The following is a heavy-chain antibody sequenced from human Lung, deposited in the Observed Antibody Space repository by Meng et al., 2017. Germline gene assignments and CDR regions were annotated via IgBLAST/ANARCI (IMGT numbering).Heavy chain of an antibody. CDR3: ARGPTTMAHDFDY. CDR1: CGSFSDYY. V-gene: IGHV4-34*01. D-gene: IGHD4-11*01. CDR2: INHSGST. J-gene: IGHJ4*02. Sequence: QVQLQQWGAGLLKLSETLSLTCVVSCGSFSDYYWSWIRQPPGKGLEWIGEINHSGSTNYNPSLESRATISVDTSQNNLSLKLSSVTAADSAVYYCARGPTTMAHDFDYWGQGTLVTVSS.